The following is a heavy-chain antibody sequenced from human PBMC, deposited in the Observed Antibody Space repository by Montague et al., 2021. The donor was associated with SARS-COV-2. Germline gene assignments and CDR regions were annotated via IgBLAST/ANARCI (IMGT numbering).Heavy chain of an antibody. CDR3: ARGLYNWNYEHWFDT. CDR2: IYYSGST. Sequence: SETLSLTCTVSGGSVGSSHYYWAWIRQPPGKGLEWIGTIYYSGSTYYNPSPRSRVTIDGDASTNQFSLKLHSVTAADTAVYFCARGLYNWNYEHWFDTWGQGTLVTVSS. V-gene: IGHV4-39*01. D-gene: IGHD1-7*01. J-gene: IGHJ5*02. CDR1: GGSVGSSHYY.